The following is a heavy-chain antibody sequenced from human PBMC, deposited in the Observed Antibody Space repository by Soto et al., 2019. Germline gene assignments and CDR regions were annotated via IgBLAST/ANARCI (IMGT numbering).Heavy chain of an antibody. CDR2: IYYSGST. Sequence: PSETLSLTRPVSGGSISSSSYYWGWIRQPPGEGLEWIGSIYYSGSTYYNPSLKSRVTISVDTSKNQFSLKLSSVTAADTAVYYCAVLNCSGGSCYGLDAFDIWGQGTMVTVSS. CDR3: AVLNCSGGSCYGLDAFDI. CDR1: GGSISSSSYY. D-gene: IGHD2-15*01. J-gene: IGHJ3*02. V-gene: IGHV4-39*01.